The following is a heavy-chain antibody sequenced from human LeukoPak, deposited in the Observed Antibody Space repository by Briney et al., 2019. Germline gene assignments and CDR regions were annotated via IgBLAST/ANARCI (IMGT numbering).Heavy chain of an antibody. D-gene: IGHD1-26*01. CDR3: AREENGRAYY. J-gene: IGHJ4*02. Sequence: GGSLGLSCAASGFTFKVYYMSWIRQAPGQGLEWVSYISSASTYTNYADSVKGRFTISRDDAQNSLCLQMNSLRADDTAVYYCAREENGRAYYWGQGTLVTVSS. V-gene: IGHV3-11*05. CDR1: GFTFKVYY. CDR2: ISSASTYT.